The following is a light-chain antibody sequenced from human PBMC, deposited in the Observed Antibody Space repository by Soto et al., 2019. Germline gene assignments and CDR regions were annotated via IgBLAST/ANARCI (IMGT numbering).Light chain of an antibody. CDR3: QQYGSSAIT. J-gene: IGKJ5*01. CDR1: QSVISN. Sequence: EIVLTQSPGTLSLSPGERATLSCRASQSVISNLAWYQQKPGQAPRLLIYGASSRATDILDRFSGSGSGTDFTLTISRLEPEDFAVYYCQQYGSSAITFGQGTRLEIK. V-gene: IGKV3-20*01. CDR2: GAS.